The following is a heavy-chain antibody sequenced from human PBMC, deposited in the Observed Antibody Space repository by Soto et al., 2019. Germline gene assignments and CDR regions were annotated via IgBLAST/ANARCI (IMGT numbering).Heavy chain of an antibody. CDR2: INQDGSER. J-gene: IGHJ4*02. CDR3: VCGGNYFVY. Sequence: EVQLVESGGGLVQPGGSLRLSCAASEFTFSKYWMTWVRQSPGKGLEWVANINQDGSERYYLDSVRGRFTISRDNAKNSLYLQMNSLRAEDTAVYYCVCGGNYFVYWGQGTLVTVSP. CDR1: EFTFSKYW. D-gene: IGHD3-16*01. V-gene: IGHV3-7*01.